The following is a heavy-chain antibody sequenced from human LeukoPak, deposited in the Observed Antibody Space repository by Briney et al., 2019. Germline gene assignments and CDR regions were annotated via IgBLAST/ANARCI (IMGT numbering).Heavy chain of an antibody. Sequence: GSLRLSCAASGFTLSSYAMSWVRQAPGKGLEWVSAISGSGGSTYYADSVKGRFTISRDNSKNTLYLQMNSLRAEDTAVYYCAKVEWELRYFDYWGQGTLVTVSS. J-gene: IGHJ4*02. CDR1: GFTLSSYA. V-gene: IGHV3-23*01. D-gene: IGHD1-26*01. CDR3: AKVEWELRYFDY. CDR2: ISGSGGST.